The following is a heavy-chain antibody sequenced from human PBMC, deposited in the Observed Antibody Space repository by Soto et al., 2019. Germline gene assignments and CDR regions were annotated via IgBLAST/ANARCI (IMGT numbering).Heavy chain of an antibody. CDR2: IYYSGST. CDR3: ARWAGRYSSWFDP. D-gene: IGHD6-13*01. V-gene: IGHV4-59*08. CDR1: GGSISSYY. Sequence: QVQLQESGPGLVKPSETLSLTCTVSGGSISSYYWSWIRQPPGKGLEWSGYIYYSGSTNYNPSLKSRVTISVDTSKNQCSRKLSSVTAADTAVYYCARWAGRYSSWFDPWGQGTLVTVSS. J-gene: IGHJ5*02.